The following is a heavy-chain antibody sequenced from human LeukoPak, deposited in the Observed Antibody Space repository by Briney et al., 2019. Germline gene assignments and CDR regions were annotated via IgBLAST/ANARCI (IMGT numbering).Heavy chain of an antibody. Sequence: ASVKVSCKASGGTFSSYAISWVRQAPGQGLEWMGGIIPIFGTANYAQKFQGRVAITADESTSTAYMELSSLRSGDMAVYYCARGYCTNGVCYTFDYWGQGTLVTVSS. CDR1: GGTFSSYA. D-gene: IGHD2-8*01. V-gene: IGHV1-69*13. CDR2: IIPIFGTA. CDR3: ARGYCTNGVCYTFDY. J-gene: IGHJ4*02.